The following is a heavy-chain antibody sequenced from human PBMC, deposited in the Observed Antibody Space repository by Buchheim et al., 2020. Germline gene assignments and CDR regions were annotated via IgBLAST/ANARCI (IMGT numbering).Heavy chain of an antibody. CDR2: VNPYNGNT. D-gene: IGHD4-17*01. CDR3: ARPYGDYVQGFEF. J-gene: IGHJ4*02. V-gene: IGHV1-18*01. CDR1: GYSFTDYG. Sequence: QVQLVQSGAEVKKPGASVKASCKASGYSFTDYGVIWVRQAPGQGLEWMGWVNPYNGNTDYAQEFQGRVTMTSDTSTTTAYMDLSSLRSDDTAVYYCARPYGDYVQGFEFWGQGTL.